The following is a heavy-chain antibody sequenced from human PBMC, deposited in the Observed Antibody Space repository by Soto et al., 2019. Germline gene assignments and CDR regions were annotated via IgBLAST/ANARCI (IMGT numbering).Heavy chain of an antibody. V-gene: IGHV4-39*01. CDR1: GGSISSSSYY. Sequence: PSETLSLTCTVSGGSISSSSYYWGWIRQPPGKGLEWIGSIYYSGSTYYNPSLKSRVTISVDTSKNQFSLKLSSVTAADTAVYYCANDYGDKNYYYYMDVWGKGTTVTVSS. J-gene: IGHJ6*03. D-gene: IGHD4-17*01. CDR2: IYYSGST. CDR3: ANDYGDKNYYYYMDV.